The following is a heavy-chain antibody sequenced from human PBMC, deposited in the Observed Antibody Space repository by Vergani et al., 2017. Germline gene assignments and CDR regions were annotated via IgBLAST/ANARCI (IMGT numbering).Heavy chain of an antibody. Sequence: VQLVESGGGVVQPGRSLRLSCAASGFTFSSYSMNWVRQAPGKGLEWVSYISSSSSTIYYADSVKGRFTISRDNAKNSLYLQMNSLRAEDTAVYYCARDSYLLWFGESVPISPYYYYYGMDVWGQGTTVTVSS. D-gene: IGHD3-10*01. V-gene: IGHV3-48*01. CDR3: ARDSYLLWFGESVPISPYYYYYGMDV. CDR2: ISSSSSTI. CDR1: GFTFSSYS. J-gene: IGHJ6*02.